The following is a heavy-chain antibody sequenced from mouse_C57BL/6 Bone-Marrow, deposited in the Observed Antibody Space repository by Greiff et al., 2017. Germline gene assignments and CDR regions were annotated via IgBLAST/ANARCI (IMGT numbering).Heavy chain of an antibody. Sequence: VQLQQPGAELVRPGASVKLSCTASGYNIKDYYMHWVKQRPGQGLEWIGWIDPDHGDTEYAPKFQGKATITADTSSSTASLQPRSLPSEDTAVYSCHYSYGLWDFDVWGTGTTVTVSS. CDR3: HYSYGLWDFDV. J-gene: IGHJ1*03. CDR2: IDPDHGDT. CDR1: GYNIKDYY. D-gene: IGHD2-12*01. V-gene: IGHV14-4*01.